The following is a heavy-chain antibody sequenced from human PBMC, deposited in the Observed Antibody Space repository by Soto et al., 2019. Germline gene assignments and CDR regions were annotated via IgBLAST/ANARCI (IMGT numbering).Heavy chain of an antibody. CDR1: GGSISSGGYS. CDR2: IYHSGST. V-gene: IGHV4-30-2*01. J-gene: IGHJ4*02. Sequence: PSETLSLTCAVSGGSISSGGYSWSWIRQPPGKGLEWIGYIYHSGSTYYNPSLKSRVTISVDRSKNQFSLKLSSVTAADTAVYYCAREIKFVRFSRWSHLDFWGQGVLVTVSS. D-gene: IGHD6-13*01. CDR3: AREIKFVRFSRWSHLDF.